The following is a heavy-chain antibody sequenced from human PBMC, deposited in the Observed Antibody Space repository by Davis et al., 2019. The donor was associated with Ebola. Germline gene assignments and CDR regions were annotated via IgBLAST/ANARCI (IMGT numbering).Heavy chain of an antibody. V-gene: IGHV3-53*04. J-gene: IGHJ4*02. CDR3: ARDRGFGYFDY. D-gene: IGHD3-10*01. Sequence: GSSLKISCAASGFTVSSNYMSWVRQAPGKGLEWVSVIYSGGSTYYADSVKGRFTISRHNSKNTLYLQMNSLRAEDTAVYYCARDRGFGYFDYWGQGTLVTVSS. CDR2: IYSGGST. CDR1: GFTVSSNY.